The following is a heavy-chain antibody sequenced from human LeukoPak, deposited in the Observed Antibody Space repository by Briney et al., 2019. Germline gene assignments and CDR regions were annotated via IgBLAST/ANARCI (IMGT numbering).Heavy chain of an antibody. CDR3: ASGVWFGELLHDY. CDR1: GFTFSSYS. Sequence: AGGSLRLSCAASGFTFSSYSMNWVRQAPGKGLEWVSYISSSSSTIYYADSVKGRFTISRDNAKNSLYLQMNSLRAEDTAVYYCASGVWFGELLHDYWGQGTLVTVSS. D-gene: IGHD3-10*01. CDR2: ISSSSSTI. V-gene: IGHV3-48*01. J-gene: IGHJ4*02.